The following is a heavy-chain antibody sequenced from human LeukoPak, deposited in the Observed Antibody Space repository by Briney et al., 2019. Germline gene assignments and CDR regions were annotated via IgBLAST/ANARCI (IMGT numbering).Heavy chain of an antibody. Sequence: SETLSLTCTVSGGSISSYYWSWIRQPAGKGLEWIGRIYTSGSTNYNPSLKSRVTISVDTSKNQFSLKLSSVTAADTAVYYCAREFWSGYYTGLYYMDVWGKGATVTVSS. CDR2: IYTSGST. D-gene: IGHD3-3*01. V-gene: IGHV4-4*07. CDR3: AREFWSGYYTGLYYMDV. J-gene: IGHJ6*03. CDR1: GGSISSYY.